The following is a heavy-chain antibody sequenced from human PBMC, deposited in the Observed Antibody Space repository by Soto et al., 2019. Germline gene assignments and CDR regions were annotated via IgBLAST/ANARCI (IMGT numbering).Heavy chain of an antibody. CDR2: IIPIFGTA. CDR1: GGTFSSYA. D-gene: IGHD1-26*01. J-gene: IGHJ4*02. V-gene: IGHV1-69*13. Sequence: ASVKVSCKASGGTFSSYAISWVRQAPGQGLEWMGGIIPIFGTANYAQKFQGRVTITADESTSTAYMELSSMRSEDTAVYYCASAYSGSTHFDYGGKETLVTVSS. CDR3: ASAYSGSTHFDY.